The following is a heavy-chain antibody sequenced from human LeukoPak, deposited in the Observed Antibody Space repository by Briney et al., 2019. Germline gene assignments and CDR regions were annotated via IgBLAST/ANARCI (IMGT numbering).Heavy chain of an antibody. J-gene: IGHJ4*02. CDR1: GYSFTSYW. Sequence: GESLKISCKGSGYSFTSYWIGWVRQMPGKGLEWMGIIYPGDSDTRYSPSFQGQVTISADKSISTAYLQWSSPKASDTAMYYCARTVLRYFDWSPAGGFDYWGQGTLVTVSS. V-gene: IGHV5-51*01. CDR2: IYPGDSDT. D-gene: IGHD3-9*01. CDR3: ARTVLRYFDWSPAGGFDY.